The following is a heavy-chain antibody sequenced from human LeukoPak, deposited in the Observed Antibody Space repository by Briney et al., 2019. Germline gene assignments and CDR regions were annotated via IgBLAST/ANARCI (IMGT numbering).Heavy chain of an antibody. D-gene: IGHD2-21*01. Sequence: GASVKVSCRASGYTFTGYIIHWVRQAPGQGLDWMGWINPNNGDTSYAQKFQGRLTMTRDTSISTAYMELSRLRSDDTALYYCGRRRPRLVINDVLHIWGQGTMVTVSS. J-gene: IGHJ3*02. CDR1: GYTFTGYI. CDR2: INPNNGDT. CDR3: GRRRPRLVINDVLHI. V-gene: IGHV1-2*02.